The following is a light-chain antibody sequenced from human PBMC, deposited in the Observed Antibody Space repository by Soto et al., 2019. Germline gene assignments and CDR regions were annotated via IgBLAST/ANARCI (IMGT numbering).Light chain of an antibody. CDR2: AAS. CDR3: QHLDSYST. V-gene: IGKV1-9*01. CDR1: QGISSY. Sequence: DIQLTQSPSFLSASVGDRVTITCRASQGISSYLAWYQQKPGKAPKLLIYAASTLQSGIPSRFSGSGSGTVFTLTSSSLQTEDVVTYYCQHLDSYSTFGQGTKLEIK. J-gene: IGKJ2*01.